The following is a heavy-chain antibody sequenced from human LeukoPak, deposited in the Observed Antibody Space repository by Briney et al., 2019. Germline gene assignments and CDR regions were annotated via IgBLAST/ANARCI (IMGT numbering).Heavy chain of an antibody. D-gene: IGHD2-2*01. CDR3: ARVARYQLLHFDY. CDR1: GDSISSGGYY. CDR2: VHHSGSS. V-gene: IGHV4-30-2*01. J-gene: IGHJ4*02. Sequence: PSETLSLTCTVSGDSISSGGYYWTWIRQPPGKGLEWIGYVHHSGSSFYNPSLKSRVTISVDRSKNQFSLKLSSVTAADTAVYYCARVARYQLLHFDYWGQGTLVTVSS.